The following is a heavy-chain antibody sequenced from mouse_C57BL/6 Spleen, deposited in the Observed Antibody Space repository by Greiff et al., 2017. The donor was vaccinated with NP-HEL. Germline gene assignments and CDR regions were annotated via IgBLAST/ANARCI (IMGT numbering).Heavy chain of an antibody. CDR3: AREAMDY. J-gene: IGHJ4*01. CDR2: ISDGGSYT. Sequence: DVKLVESGGGLVKPGGSLKLSCAASGFTFSSYAMSWVRQTPEKRLEWVATISDGGSYTYYPDNVKGRFTISRDNAKNNLYLQMSHLKSEDTAMYYCAREAMDYWGQGTSVTVSS. V-gene: IGHV5-4*01. CDR1: GFTFSSYA.